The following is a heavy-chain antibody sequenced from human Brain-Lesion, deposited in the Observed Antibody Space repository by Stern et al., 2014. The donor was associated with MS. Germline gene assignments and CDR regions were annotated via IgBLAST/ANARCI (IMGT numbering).Heavy chain of an antibody. D-gene: IGHD1-14*01. CDR3: ARDITGSSAYFAY. Sequence: EVQLVESGGDLVQPGRSLGLSCAAFGFTFDDYAMHWVRQAPGKGLEWVAVISWNSGTIGYADSVKGRFTTSRDNAYSSLYLQMNSLRPEDTALYYCARDITGSSAYFAYWGQGTLVTVSS. CDR1: GFTFDDYA. V-gene: IGHV3-9*01. J-gene: IGHJ4*02. CDR2: ISWNSGTI.